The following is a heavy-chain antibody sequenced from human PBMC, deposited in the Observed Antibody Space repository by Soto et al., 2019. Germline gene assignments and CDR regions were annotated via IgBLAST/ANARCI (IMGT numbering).Heavy chain of an antibody. V-gene: IGHV3-20*04. CDR1: GFTFDDYG. Sequence: EVQLVESGGGVVRPGGSLRLSCAASGFTFDDYGMSWVRQAPGKGLEWVSGINWNGGSTGYADSVKGRFTISRDNAENSLYLQMNSLTGEDTALYFCARVGPKMTTVTYTGYTDVWGKGTTVTVSS. CDR3: ARVGPKMTTVTYTGYTDV. CDR2: INWNGGST. D-gene: IGHD4-17*01. J-gene: IGHJ6*03.